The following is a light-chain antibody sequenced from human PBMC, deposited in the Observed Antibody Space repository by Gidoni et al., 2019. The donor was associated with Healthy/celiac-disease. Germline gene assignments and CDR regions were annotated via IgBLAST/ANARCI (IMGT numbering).Light chain of an antibody. V-gene: IGKV3-15*01. Sequence: EIVMTQSLATLSVSTGDRATHSCRASQSVSSTLAWYQQKPGQAPRLLIYCSSTRATGIPARFRGSGSGTDLTLTFSSLQSADFAVYYCQQSNNWPSYTFGQGTKLEIK. CDR3: QQSNNWPSYT. J-gene: IGKJ2*01. CDR1: QSVSST. CDR2: CSS.